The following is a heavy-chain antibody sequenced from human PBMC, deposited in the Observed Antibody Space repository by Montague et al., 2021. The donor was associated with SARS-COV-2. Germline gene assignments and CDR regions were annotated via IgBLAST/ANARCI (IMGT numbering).Heavy chain of an antibody. V-gene: IGHV4-31*03. CDR1: GGSICSGGYY. CDR3: ARVNTVRVYWFDP. CDR2: IYYSGST. D-gene: IGHD4-11*01. Sequence: TLSLTCTVSGGSICSGGYYWSWTRQHPGKGLEWIGYIYYSGSTYYNPSLKSRVTISVDTSKNQFSLKLSSVTAADTAVYYCARVNTVRVYWFDPWGQGTLVTVSS. J-gene: IGHJ5*02.